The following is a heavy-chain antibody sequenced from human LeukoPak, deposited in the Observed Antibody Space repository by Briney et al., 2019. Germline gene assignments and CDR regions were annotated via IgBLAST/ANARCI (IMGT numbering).Heavy chain of an antibody. J-gene: IGHJ4*02. CDR1: GFTFSSYW. CDR3: ARGGRSSGWYDYFDY. V-gene: IGHV3-7*01. Sequence: GGSLRLSCAASGFTFSSYWMSWVRQAPGKGLEWVANIKQDGSEKYYVDSVKGRFTISRDNAKNSLYLQMNSLRAEDTAVYYCARGGRSSGWYDYFDYWGQGTLVTVSS. CDR2: IKQDGSEK. D-gene: IGHD6-19*01.